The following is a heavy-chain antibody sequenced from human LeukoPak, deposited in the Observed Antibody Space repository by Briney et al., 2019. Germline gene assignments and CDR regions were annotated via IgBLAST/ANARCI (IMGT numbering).Heavy chain of an antibody. CDR1: GFTLSSYA. J-gene: IGHJ3*02. CDR3: ARTMIVVVNDAFDI. D-gene: IGHD3-22*01. V-gene: IGHV3-23*01. CDR2: ISGSGGST. Sequence: HPGGSLRLSCAASGFTLSSYAMSWVRQAPGKGLEWVSAISGSGGSTYYADSVKGRFTISRDNSKNTLYLQMNSLRAEDTAVYYCARTMIVVVNDAFDIWGQGTMVTVSS.